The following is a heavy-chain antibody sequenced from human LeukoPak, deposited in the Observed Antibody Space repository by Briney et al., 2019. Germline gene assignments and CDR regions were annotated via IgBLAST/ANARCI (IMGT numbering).Heavy chain of an antibody. CDR1: GFNFSSYS. Sequence: GGSLRLSCAASGFNFSSYSMNWVRQAPGKGLEWVSCISSSSSHIYYADSVKGRFTISRDNAKNSLYLQMNSLRAEDTAVYYCVTDGADYYDSTGYPIYFDYWGQGTLVTVSA. CDR3: VTDGADYYDSTGYPIYFDY. J-gene: IGHJ4*02. CDR2: ISSSSSHI. V-gene: IGHV3-21*01. D-gene: IGHD3-22*01.